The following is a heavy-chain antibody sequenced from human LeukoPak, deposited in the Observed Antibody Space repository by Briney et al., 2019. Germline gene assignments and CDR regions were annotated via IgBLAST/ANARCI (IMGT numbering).Heavy chain of an antibody. D-gene: IGHD3-22*01. CDR2: IYYSGST. CDR3: GRLYESRGCFDY. CDR1: GGSISSGGYY. V-gene: IGHV4-31*03. J-gene: IGHJ4*02. Sequence: PSETLSLTCTVSGGSISSGGYYWSWIRQHPGKGLEWIGYIYYSGSTFYHPSLKSRVTISVDTSKNQFSLRLSSVTAADTAVYYCGRLYESRGCFDYWGRGTLVTVSS.